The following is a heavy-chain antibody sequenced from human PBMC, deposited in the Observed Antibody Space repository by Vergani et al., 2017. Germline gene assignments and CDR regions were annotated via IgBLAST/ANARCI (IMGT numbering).Heavy chain of an antibody. J-gene: IGHJ6*04. D-gene: IGHD2-15*01. CDR3: ARACCRGGSCCRIKAYGMDV. CDR1: GGTFSSYA. V-gene: IGHV1-69*01. Sequence: QVQLVQSGAEVKKPGSSVKVSCKASGGTFSSYAISWVRQAPGQGLEWMGGIIPIFGTANYAQKFQGRVTITADESTSTAYMELSSLRSEDTAVYYCARACCRGGSCCRIKAYGMDVWGKGTTVTVSS. CDR2: IIPIFGTA.